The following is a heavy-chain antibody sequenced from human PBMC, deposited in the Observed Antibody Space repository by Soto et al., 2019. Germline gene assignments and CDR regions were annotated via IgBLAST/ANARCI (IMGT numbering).Heavy chain of an antibody. CDR2: ISTYNGNT. V-gene: IGHV1-18*01. CDR3: ARDSSYYDSSGFSTSWYFDL. Sequence: QDQLVQSGAEVKKPGASVKVSCKASGYTFTTYGITWVRQAPGQGLEWMGWISTYNGNTNYAQKLQGRVTMATDTSTSTAFMELRSLRSDDSAVYYCARDSSYYDSSGFSTSWYFDLWGRGTLVTVSS. J-gene: IGHJ2*01. CDR1: GYTFTTYG. D-gene: IGHD3-22*01.